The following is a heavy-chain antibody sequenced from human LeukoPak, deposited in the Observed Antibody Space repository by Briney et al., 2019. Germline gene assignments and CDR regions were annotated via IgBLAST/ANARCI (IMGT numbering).Heavy chain of an antibody. Sequence: SQTLSLTCTVSGGPISSGGYYWSWIRQHPGKGLEWIGYIYYSGSTYYNPSLKSRVTISVDTSKNQFSLKLSSVTAADTAVYYCARVCTSCYEGKWYFDLWGRGTLVTVSS. CDR2: IYYSGST. V-gene: IGHV4-31*03. J-gene: IGHJ2*01. CDR3: ARVCTSCYEGKWYFDL. CDR1: GGPISSGGYY. D-gene: IGHD2-2*01.